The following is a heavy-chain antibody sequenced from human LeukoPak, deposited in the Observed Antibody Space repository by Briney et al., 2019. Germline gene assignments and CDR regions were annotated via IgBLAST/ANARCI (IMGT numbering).Heavy chain of an antibody. D-gene: IGHD1-26*01. CDR1: GFAFSSYA. CDR2: ISTTGADT. Sequence: GGPLRLSCATSGFAFSSYAMSWVRQAPGQGLEWVSGISTTGADTYYADSVKGRFTISRDNSKNTLYLQMNSLRAEDTAVYYCAGDRATSYFDYWGQGALVTISS. J-gene: IGHJ4*02. V-gene: IGHV3-23*01. CDR3: AGDRATSYFDY.